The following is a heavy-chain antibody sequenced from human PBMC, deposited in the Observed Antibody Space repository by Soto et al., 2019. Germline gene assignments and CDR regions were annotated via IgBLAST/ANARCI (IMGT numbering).Heavy chain of an antibody. Sequence: PWGSLRLSCAASGFTFSNFAMGWVRQAPGKGLEWVSAIGGGGGSTFYADSVKGRFTVSRDNSKNTLYLQMNSLRVEDTAVFYCAKIAEAVAGTVYGYWGQGTLVTVSS. D-gene: IGHD6-19*01. CDR3: AKIAEAVAGTVYGY. V-gene: IGHV3-23*01. CDR2: IGGGGGST. CDR1: GFTFSNFA. J-gene: IGHJ4*02.